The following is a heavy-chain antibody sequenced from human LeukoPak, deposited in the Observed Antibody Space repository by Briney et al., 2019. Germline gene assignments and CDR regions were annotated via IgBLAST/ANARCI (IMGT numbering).Heavy chain of an antibody. D-gene: IGHD3-3*01. CDR3: ATSYYDFWSGYPDY. CDR1: GFTFSSYA. Sequence: GGSLRLSCAASGFTFSSYAMSWVRQAPGKGLEWVSAISGSGGSTYYADSVKGRFTISRDNSKNTLYLQMNSLRAEDTAVYYCATSYYDFWSGYPDYWGQGTLVTVSS. V-gene: IGHV3-23*01. CDR2: ISGSGGST. J-gene: IGHJ4*02.